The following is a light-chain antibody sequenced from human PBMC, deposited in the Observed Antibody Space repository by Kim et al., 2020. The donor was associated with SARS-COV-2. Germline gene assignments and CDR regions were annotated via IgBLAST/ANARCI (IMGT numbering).Light chain of an antibody. J-gene: IGLJ2*01. V-gene: IGLV3-19*01. CDR1: SLRTYF. CDR2: GEN. Sequence: ALGPTVRITCQGDSLRTYFASWYQQKPGQAPRLVIYGENNRPSGIADRLSGSRSGNTASLTIAGAQAEDEADYYCKSRDTSGENVVFGGGTQLTVL. CDR3: KSRDTSGENVV.